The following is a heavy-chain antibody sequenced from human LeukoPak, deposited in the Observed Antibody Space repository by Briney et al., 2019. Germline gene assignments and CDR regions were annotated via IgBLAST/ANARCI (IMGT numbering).Heavy chain of an antibody. V-gene: IGHV3-13*01. CDR2: VGIAGDT. D-gene: IGHD1-14*01. CDR1: GFTFNNYE. CDR3: AREGRMGTADAFDV. Sequence: GGSLRLSCAASGFTFNNYEMHWVRQTAGKGLEWVSAVGIAGDTFYAGSVKGRFSISRDNAESSLFLQMNSLRAGDTAVYYCAREGRMGTADAFDVWGQGTMVTVSS. J-gene: IGHJ3*01.